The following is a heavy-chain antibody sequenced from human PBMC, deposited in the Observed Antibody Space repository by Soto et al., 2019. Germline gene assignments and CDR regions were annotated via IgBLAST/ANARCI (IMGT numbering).Heavy chain of an antibody. CDR2: IYYSGST. J-gene: IGHJ4*02. D-gene: IGHD6-13*01. CDR1: GGSISSYY. CDR3: AVLSIAAAVNY. Sequence: SETLSLTCTVSGGSISSYYWSWIRQPPGKGLEWIGYIYYSGSTNYNPSLKSRVTISVDTSKNQFSLKLSSVTAADTAVYYCAVLSIAAAVNYWGQGTLVTVSS. V-gene: IGHV4-59*01.